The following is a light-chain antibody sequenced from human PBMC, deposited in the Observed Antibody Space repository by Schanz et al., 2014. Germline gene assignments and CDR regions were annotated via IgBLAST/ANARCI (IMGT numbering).Light chain of an antibody. CDR3: QQYLVYRT. V-gene: IGKV1-6*01. J-gene: IGKJ1*01. CDR2: AAS. CDR1: QGIRND. Sequence: AIQMTQSPSSLSASVGDRVTITCRASQGIRNDLGWYQQKPGKAPKLLIYAASSLQSGVPSRFSGSGSGTDFTLTISSLQAEDVAVYYCQQYLVYRTFGQGTKVEIK.